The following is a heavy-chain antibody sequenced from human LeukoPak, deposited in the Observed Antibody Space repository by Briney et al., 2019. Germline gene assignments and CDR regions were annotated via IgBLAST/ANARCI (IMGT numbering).Heavy chain of an antibody. CDR2: IYHSGST. V-gene: IGHV4-4*02. D-gene: IGHD2-8*02. CDR3: TRQGLEVEYH. J-gene: IGHJ4*02. CDR1: GGSISSSNW. Sequence: SETLSLTCAVSGGSISSSNWWSWIRQPPGKGLEWIGEIYHSGSTKYNPSLKRRVTISVDKAKNQFSLKLSAVTASDAAVYVITRQGLEVEYHWGQGTLVTVSS.